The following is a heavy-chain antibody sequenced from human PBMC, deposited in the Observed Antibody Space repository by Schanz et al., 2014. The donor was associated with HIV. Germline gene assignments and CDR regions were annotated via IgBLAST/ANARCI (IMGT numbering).Heavy chain of an antibody. V-gene: IGHV1-2*02. CDR1: GYTFTNYA. J-gene: IGHJ6*02. D-gene: IGHD6-6*01. CDR2: INPNSGDT. CDR3: AREGTAARQFYYYGMDV. Sequence: QVQLLQSGPEVKRPGASVTVSCKASGYTFTNYAINWVRQAPGQGLEWMGWINPNSGDTDYAQKFQGRVTMTRDTSISTAYMELSRLRSDDTAVYYCAREGTAARQFYYYGMDVWGQGTTVTVSS.